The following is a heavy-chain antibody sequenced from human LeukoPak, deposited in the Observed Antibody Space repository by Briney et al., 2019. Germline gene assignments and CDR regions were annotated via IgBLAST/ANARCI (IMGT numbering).Heavy chain of an antibody. CDR3: VRETVSVITDFDY. Sequence: PGGSLRLSCAASGFTFSRHWMTWVRQAPGKGLEWVANTKEDGSEQYYVDSIKGRFTISRDNAKNSLYLQMSSLRAEDTAIYYCVRETVSVITDFDYWGQGTLVTVSS. CDR1: GFTFSRHW. V-gene: IGHV3-7*01. D-gene: IGHD3-16*02. CDR2: TKEDGSEQ. J-gene: IGHJ4*02.